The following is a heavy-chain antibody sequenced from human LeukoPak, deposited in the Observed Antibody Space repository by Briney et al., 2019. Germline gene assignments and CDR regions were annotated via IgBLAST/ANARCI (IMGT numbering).Heavy chain of an antibody. V-gene: IGHV1-2*02. D-gene: IGHD2-2*01. CDR2: INPNSGGT. CDR3: ARGCGTSCYRGGGDY. Sequence: ASVKVSCKASGYTFTGYYMHWVRQAPGQGLEWMGWINPNSGGTNYAQKFQGRVTITRNTSISTAYMELSSLRSEDTAVYYCARGCGTSCYRGGGDYWGQGTLVTVSS. CDR1: GYTFTGYY. J-gene: IGHJ4*02.